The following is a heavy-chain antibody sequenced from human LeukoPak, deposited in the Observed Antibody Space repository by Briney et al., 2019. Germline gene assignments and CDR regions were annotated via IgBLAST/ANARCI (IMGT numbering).Heavy chain of an antibody. V-gene: IGHV3-21*01. Sequence: GGSLRLSCVASRFTLSSYVMNWVRQAPGKGLEWVSSISSGSSYKYYADSVKGRFTVSRDNAKNSLYLEMNSLRAEDTAVYYCARGYDFWSGYPQHFDSWGQGTLVAVSS. CDR2: ISSGSSYK. D-gene: IGHD3-3*01. CDR1: RFTLSSYV. J-gene: IGHJ4*02. CDR3: ARGYDFWSGYPQHFDS.